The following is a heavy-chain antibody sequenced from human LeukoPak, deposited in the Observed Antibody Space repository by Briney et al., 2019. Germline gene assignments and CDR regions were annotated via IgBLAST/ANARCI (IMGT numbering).Heavy chain of an antibody. CDR1: GFTFSSYA. V-gene: IGHV3-23*01. CDR2: ISGSGGST. CDR3: AKAWGYYYDSSGYSKD. Sequence: GGSLRLSCAASGFTFSSYAMSWVRQAPGKGLEWVSAISGSGGSTYYADSVKGRFTISRDNSKNTLYLQMNSLRAEDTAVYYCAKAWGYYYDSSGYSKDWGQGTLVTVSS. J-gene: IGHJ4*02. D-gene: IGHD3-22*01.